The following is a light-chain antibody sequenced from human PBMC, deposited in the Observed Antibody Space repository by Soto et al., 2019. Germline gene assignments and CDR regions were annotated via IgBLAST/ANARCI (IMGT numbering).Light chain of an antibody. CDR3: QHHNSYSQT. V-gene: IGKV1-9*01. CDR1: QGISSY. J-gene: IGKJ1*01. Sequence: DIQLTQSPSFLSASVGDRVTITCRASQGISSYLAWYQQKPGKAPKLLIYAASTLQSGVPSRFSGSGSGTEFTLTISSLQPEDFATYFCQHHNSYSQTFGQGTKVDIK. CDR2: AAS.